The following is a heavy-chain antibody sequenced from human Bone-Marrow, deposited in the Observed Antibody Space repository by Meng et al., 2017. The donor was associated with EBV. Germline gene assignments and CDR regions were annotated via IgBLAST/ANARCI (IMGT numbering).Heavy chain of an antibody. V-gene: IGHV3-74*01. Sequence: RLVESXXXXVXXGGXLRVSCEVSEFTFSRYWMHWVRQVPGEGLVWVSRINEYGSITNYADSVKGRFTISRDNAKNTLYLQMNSLRAEDTGLYFCSRDLAGSDDSWGQGTLVTVSS. J-gene: IGHJ5*01. CDR1: EFTFSRYW. CDR2: INEYGSIT. D-gene: IGHD1-14*01. CDR3: SRDLAGSDDS.